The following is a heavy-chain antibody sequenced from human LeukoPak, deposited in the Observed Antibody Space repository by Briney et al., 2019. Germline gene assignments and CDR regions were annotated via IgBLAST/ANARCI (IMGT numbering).Heavy chain of an antibody. V-gene: IGHV4-38-2*02. D-gene: IGHD1-26*01. CDR3: ARDSSREGFDP. J-gene: IGHJ5*02. CDR2: IYHSGST. Sequence: SETLSLTCTVSGYSISSGYYWGWIRQPPGKGLGWIGSIYHSGSTYYNPSLKSRVTISVDTSKNQFSLKLSSVTAADTAVYYCARDSSREGFDPWGQGTLVTVSS. CDR1: GYSISSGYY.